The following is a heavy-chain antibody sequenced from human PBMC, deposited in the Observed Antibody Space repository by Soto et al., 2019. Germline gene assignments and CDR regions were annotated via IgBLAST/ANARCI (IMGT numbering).Heavy chain of an antibody. CDR2: ISSTSIYI. Sequence: KTGGSLRLSCAASGFTFSSYSMNWVRQAPGKGLEWVSTISSTSIYIYYADSVRGRFTISRDNAKNSLYLQMNSLRAEDTAVYYCATDQLSLLDYDYWAQGTLVTVSS. D-gene: IGHD1-1*01. CDR1: GFTFSSYS. CDR3: ATDQLSLLDYDY. V-gene: IGHV3-21*01. J-gene: IGHJ4*02.